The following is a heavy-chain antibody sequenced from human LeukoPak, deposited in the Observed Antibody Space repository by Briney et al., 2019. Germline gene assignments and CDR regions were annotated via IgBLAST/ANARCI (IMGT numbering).Heavy chain of an antibody. D-gene: IGHD3-22*01. Sequence: SETLSLTCTVSGGSISSYYWSWIRQPAGKGLEWIGRIYTSGSTNYNPSLKSRVTMSVDASKNQFSLKLRSVTAADTAVYYCARVTAGVVVTFFDYWGQGTLVTVSS. CDR3: ARVTAGVVVTFFDY. CDR2: IYTSGST. J-gene: IGHJ4*02. V-gene: IGHV4-4*07. CDR1: GGSISSYY.